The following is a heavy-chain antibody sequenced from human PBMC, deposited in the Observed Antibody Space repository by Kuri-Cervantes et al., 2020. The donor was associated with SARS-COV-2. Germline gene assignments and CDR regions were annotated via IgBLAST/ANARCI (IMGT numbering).Heavy chain of an antibody. CDR3: ARGKQDFDY. Sequence: GESLKISCAASGFTFRTYAMSWVRQAPGKGLEWVSTISGSGGSIDYAVSVKGRFTISRDNSKNTLFLQMNSLRAEDTAVYYCARGKQDFDYWGQGTLVTVSS. J-gene: IGHJ4*02. CDR2: ISGSGGSI. V-gene: IGHV3-23*01. CDR1: GFTFRTYA.